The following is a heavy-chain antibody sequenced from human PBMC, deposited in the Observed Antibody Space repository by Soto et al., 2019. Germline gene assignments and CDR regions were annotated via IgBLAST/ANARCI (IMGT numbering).Heavy chain of an antibody. CDR3: ARAPLGYCSGGSCYPHYYYYMDV. CDR1: GYTFTSYG. J-gene: IGHJ6*03. CDR2: ISAYNGNT. V-gene: IGHV1-18*01. D-gene: IGHD2-15*01. Sequence: QVQLVQSGAEVKKPGASVKVSCKASGYTFTSYGISWVRQAPGQGLEWMGWISAYNGNTNYAQKLQGRVTMTTDTSTSTAYMELRSLRSDDTAVYYCARAPLGYCSGGSCYPHYYYYMDVWGKGTTVTVSS.